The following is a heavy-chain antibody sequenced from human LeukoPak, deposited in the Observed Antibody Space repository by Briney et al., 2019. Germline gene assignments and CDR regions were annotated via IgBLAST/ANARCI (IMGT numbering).Heavy chain of an antibody. V-gene: IGHV4-39*01. CDR3: ARDSSGYYGKGSYFDY. CDR1: GGSISSSSYY. Sequence: SETLSLTXTVSGGSISSSSYYWGWIRQPPGKGLEWIGSIHYSGSTYYNPSLKSRVTIPVDTSKNQFSLKLSSVTAADTAVYYCARDSSGYYGKGSYFDYWGQGTLVTVSS. CDR2: IHYSGST. D-gene: IGHD3-22*01. J-gene: IGHJ4*02.